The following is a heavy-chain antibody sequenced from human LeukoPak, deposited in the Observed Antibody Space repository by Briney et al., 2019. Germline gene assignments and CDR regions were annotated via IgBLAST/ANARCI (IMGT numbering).Heavy chain of an antibody. J-gene: IGHJ3*02. CDR2: ISGTGGRT. CDR3: AKASSRGIAARPDAFDI. V-gene: IGHV3-23*01. D-gene: IGHD6-6*01. CDR1: GFTFNSYV. Sequence: GGSLRLSCAASGFTFNSYVISWVRRAPGKGLEWVSAISGTGGRTYYADSVKGRFTISRDNSKNTLYLQMNSLRAEDTAVYYCAKASSRGIAARPDAFDIWGQGTMVTVSS.